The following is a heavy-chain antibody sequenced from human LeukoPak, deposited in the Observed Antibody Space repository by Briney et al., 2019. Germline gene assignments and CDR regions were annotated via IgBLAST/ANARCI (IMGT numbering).Heavy chain of an antibody. Sequence: SETLSLTCTVSRDSVSNDTFFRGWIRQPPGEGLEWIGSVYYSGSTYYNPSLNSRVTISVDTSKNQFSLKLSSVTAADTAVYYCARLGWWDSWGQGTLVTVSS. V-gene: IGHV4-39*01. CDR1: RDSVSNDTFF. D-gene: IGHD2-15*01. CDR2: VYYSGST. CDR3: ARLGWWDS. J-gene: IGHJ4*02.